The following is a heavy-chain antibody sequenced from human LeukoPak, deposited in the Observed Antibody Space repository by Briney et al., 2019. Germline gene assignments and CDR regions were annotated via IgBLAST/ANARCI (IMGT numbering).Heavy chain of an antibody. J-gene: IGHJ5*02. CDR2: IYHSGST. CDR3: ASKSGGSWS. CDR1: GYSISSGYY. D-gene: IGHD3-10*01. Sequence: SETLSLTCTVSGYSISSGYYWGWIRQPPGKGLEWIGSIYHSGSTNYNPSLKSRVTISVDTSKNQFSLKLSSVTAADTAVYYCASKSGGSWSWGQGTLVTVSS. V-gene: IGHV4-38-2*02.